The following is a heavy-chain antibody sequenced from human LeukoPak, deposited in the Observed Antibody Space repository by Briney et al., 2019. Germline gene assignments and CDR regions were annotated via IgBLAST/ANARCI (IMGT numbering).Heavy chain of an antibody. Sequence: ASETLSLTCTVSGGSISSYYWSWIRQPPGKGLEWIGYIYYSGSTNYNPSLKSRVTISVDTSKNQFSLKLSSVTAADTAVYYCARERYSSSWSRPRGPYYFDYWGQGTLVTVSS. D-gene: IGHD6-13*01. CDR3: ARERYSSSWSRPRGPYYFDY. V-gene: IGHV4-59*01. CDR2: IYYSGST. CDR1: GGSISSYY. J-gene: IGHJ4*02.